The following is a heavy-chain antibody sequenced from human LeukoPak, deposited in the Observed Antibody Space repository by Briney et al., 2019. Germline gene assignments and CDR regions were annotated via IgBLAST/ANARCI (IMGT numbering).Heavy chain of an antibody. V-gene: IGHV3-30*02. Sequence: GGSLRLSCAASGFSFRNYGMHWVRLAPGKGLEWVAFIRYDGSIKYYVDSVKGRFTVSRDNSKNTLYLQMNSLRAEDTAVYYCAKDVNVGGDYFDYWGQGTLVTVSS. CDR1: GFSFRNYG. J-gene: IGHJ4*02. D-gene: IGHD3-10*01. CDR3: AKDVNVGGDYFDY. CDR2: IRYDGSIK.